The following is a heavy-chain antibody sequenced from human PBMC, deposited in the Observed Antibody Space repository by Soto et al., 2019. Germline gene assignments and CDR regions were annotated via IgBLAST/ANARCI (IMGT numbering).Heavy chain of an antibody. CDR1: GGSISSYY. D-gene: IGHD2-21*01. CDR3: ARGEVWQTLDY. CDR2: IYYSGST. V-gene: IGHV4-59*01. J-gene: IGHJ4*02. Sequence: PSEPLSLTCTVSGGSISSYYWSSIRQPPGKGLEWIGYIYYSGSTNYNPSLKSRVTISVYTSKNQFSLKLSFVTSADTAVYYCARGEVWQTLDYWGQGTLVTVSS.